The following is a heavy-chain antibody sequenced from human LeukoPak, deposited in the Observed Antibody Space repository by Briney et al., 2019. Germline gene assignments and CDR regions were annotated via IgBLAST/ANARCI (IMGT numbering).Heavy chain of an antibody. J-gene: IGHJ5*02. V-gene: IGHV3-20*04. Sequence: GSLRLSCAASGFTFDDYGMSWVRQAPGKGLEWVSGINWNGCSTGYADSVKGRFTISRDNAKNSLYLQMNSLRAEDTAVYYCARGNSHYDSSGYYYGNWFDPWGQGTLVTVSS. CDR2: INWNGCST. CDR3: ARGNSHYDSSGYYYGNWFDP. D-gene: IGHD3-22*01. CDR1: GFTFDDYG.